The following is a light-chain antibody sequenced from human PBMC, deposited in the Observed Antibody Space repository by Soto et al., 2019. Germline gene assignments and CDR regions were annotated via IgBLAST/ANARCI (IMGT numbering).Light chain of an antibody. CDR3: QQYDNLPRGGVT. CDR1: QSLLHSNGYNY. Sequence: DIVMTQSPLSLPVTPGEPASISCRSSQSLLHSNGYNYLDWYLQKPGQSPQLLIYLGSNRASGVPDRFSGSGSGTDFTFTISSLQPEDIATYYCQQYDNLPRGGVTFGPGTKVDIK. CDR2: LGS. J-gene: IGKJ3*01. V-gene: IGKV2-28*01.